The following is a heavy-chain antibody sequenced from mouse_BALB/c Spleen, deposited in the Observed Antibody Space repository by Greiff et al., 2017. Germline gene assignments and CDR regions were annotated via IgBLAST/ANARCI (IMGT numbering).Heavy chain of an antibody. Sequence: EVKLVESGAELVKPGASVKLSCTASGFNIKDTYMHWVKQRPEQGLEWIGRIDPANGNTKYDPKFQGKATITADTSSNTAYLQLSSLTSEDTAVYYCAAPLWLRDAMDYWGQGTSVTVSS. J-gene: IGHJ4*01. D-gene: IGHD2-2*01. CDR3: AAPLWLRDAMDY. V-gene: IGHV14-3*02. CDR2: IDPANGNT. CDR1: GFNIKDTY.